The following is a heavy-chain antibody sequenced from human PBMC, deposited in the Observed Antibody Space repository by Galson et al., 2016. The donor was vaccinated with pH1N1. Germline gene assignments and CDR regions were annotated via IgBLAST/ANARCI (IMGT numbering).Heavy chain of an antibody. CDR2: IKPDGSEI. Sequence: SLRLSCAASEFTFSTYWMNWVRQAPGEGLEWVANIKPDGSEIYYVDSVRGRFTIPRDNAKKSVFLQMNGLRADDTAVYYCAAGRDGAGFDSWGQGTLVTVSS. V-gene: IGHV3-7*01. CDR3: AAGRDGAGFDS. CDR1: EFTFSTYW. J-gene: IGHJ4*02. D-gene: IGHD3-10*01.